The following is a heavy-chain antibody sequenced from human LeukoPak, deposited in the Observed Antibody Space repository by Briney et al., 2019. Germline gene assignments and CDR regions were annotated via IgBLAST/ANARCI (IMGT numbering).Heavy chain of an antibody. CDR3: AKRKYCSGGSCYLWSYYYYYYGMDV. J-gene: IGHJ6*02. V-gene: IGHV3-66*01. D-gene: IGHD2-15*01. Sequence: GGSLRLSCAASGFTVSSNYMSWVRQAPGKGLEWVSVIYSGGSTYYADSVKGRFTISRDNSKNTLYLQMNSLRAEDTAVYYCAKRKYCSGGSCYLWSYYYYYYGMDVWGQGTTVTVSS. CDR1: GFTVSSNY. CDR2: IYSGGST.